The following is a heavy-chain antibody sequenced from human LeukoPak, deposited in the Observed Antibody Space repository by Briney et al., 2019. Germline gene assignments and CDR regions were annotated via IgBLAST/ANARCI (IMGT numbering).Heavy chain of an antibody. CDR3: ARDRGDCSGGSCYSYYYGMDV. V-gene: IGHV1-69*04. Sequence: SVKVSCKASGGTFSSCAISWVRQAPGQGLEWMGRIIPILGIANYAQKFQGRVTITADKSTSTAYMEMSSLRSEDRAVYYCARDRGDCSGGSCYSYYYGMDVWGQGTTVTVSS. D-gene: IGHD2-15*01. J-gene: IGHJ6*02. CDR1: GGTFSSCA. CDR2: IIPILGIA.